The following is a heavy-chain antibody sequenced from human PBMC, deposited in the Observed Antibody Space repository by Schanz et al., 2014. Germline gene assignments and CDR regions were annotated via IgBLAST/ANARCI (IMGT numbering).Heavy chain of an antibody. V-gene: IGHV1-69*04. CDR2: IIPILGME. J-gene: IGHJ3*02. CDR1: GGTFSSYA. Sequence: QVQLVQSGAEVKKPGSSVKVSCKASGGTFSSYAFSWVRQAPGQGLEWMGKIIPILGMENYAQKFQGRVTITADISTSTAYMDLSSLRSDDTAVYYCARDIQYHYDTSGPVGAFDIWGPGTVVTVSS. CDR3: ARDIQYHYDTSGPVGAFDI. D-gene: IGHD3-22*01.